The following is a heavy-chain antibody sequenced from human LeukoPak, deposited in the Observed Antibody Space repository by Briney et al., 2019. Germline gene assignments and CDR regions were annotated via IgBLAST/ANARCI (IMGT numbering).Heavy chain of an antibody. J-gene: IGHJ5*02. CDR3: AREINKWFDP. V-gene: IGHV3-33*01. CDR2: IWFDGSRT. Sequence: GGSLRLSCAASGFTFRDHGMHWVRQVPGKGLEWAAVIWFDGSRTNYADSVKGRFTISRDNSKNIVFLQMNSLRAEDTAVYYCAREINKWFDPWGQGTLVTVSS. CDR1: GFTFRDHG.